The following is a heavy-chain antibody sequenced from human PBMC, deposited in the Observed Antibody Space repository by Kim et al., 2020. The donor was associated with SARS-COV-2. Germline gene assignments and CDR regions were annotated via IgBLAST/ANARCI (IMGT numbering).Heavy chain of an antibody. Sequence: GGALRLSCAASGFTFSSYAMHWVRQAPCKGLEWVAVISYDGSNKYYADSVKGRFTISRDNYKNTLYLQMNSLRAEDTAVYYCARAHSKIFDYWGQGTLVTVSS. V-gene: IGHV3-30-3*01. D-gene: IGHD4-4*01. CDR3: ARAHSKIFDY. CDR2: ISYDGSNK. CDR1: GFTFSSYA. J-gene: IGHJ4*02.